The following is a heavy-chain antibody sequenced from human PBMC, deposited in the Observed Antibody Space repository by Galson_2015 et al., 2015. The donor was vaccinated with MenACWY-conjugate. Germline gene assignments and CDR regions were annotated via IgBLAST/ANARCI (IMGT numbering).Heavy chain of an antibody. CDR1: RGTLRRFA. D-gene: IGHD2-21*01. V-gene: IGHV1-69*13. Sequence: SVKVSCKAPRGTLRRFAISWVRQAPGQGLEWMGGVIPVFETTTYAPKLQGRVSITADESTSMAYMEMRSLRADDTAMYYCVRGSLSIVTTDHHYYMDVWGTGTTVTVSS. CDR2: VIPVFETT. CDR3: VRGSLSIVTTDHHYYMDV. J-gene: IGHJ6*03.